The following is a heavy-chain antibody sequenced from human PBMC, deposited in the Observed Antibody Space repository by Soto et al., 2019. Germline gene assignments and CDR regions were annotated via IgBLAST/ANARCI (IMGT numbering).Heavy chain of an antibody. Sequence: PSETLSLTCTVSGGSMSRYFWSWIRQPPGKGLEWIGYIYYSGTTNYNPSLKSRVTTSLDTSKNQFSLKLSSVTAADTAVYYCARAWRRSRGAHDYYYYGMDVWGQGTTVTVSS. CDR3: ARAWRRSRGAHDYYYYGMDV. CDR2: IYYSGTT. D-gene: IGHD3-10*01. J-gene: IGHJ6*02. CDR1: GGSMSRYF. V-gene: IGHV4-59*12.